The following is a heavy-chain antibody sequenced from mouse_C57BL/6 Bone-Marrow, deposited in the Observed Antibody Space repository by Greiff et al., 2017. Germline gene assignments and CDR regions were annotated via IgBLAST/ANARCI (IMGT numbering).Heavy chain of an antibody. CDR2: IDPETGGT. J-gene: IGHJ4*01. D-gene: IGHD1-1*01. CDR1: VYTFTDYE. CDR3: TRRIYYYGSSYRAMDY. V-gene: IGHV1-15*01. Sequence: QVQLQQSGAELVRPGASVTLSCKASVYTFTDYEMHWVKQTPVHGLEWIGAIDPETGGTAYHQKLKGKAIMTADKASSTASMELRSLTSEDSAVYYCTRRIYYYGSSYRAMDYWGQGTSVTVSS.